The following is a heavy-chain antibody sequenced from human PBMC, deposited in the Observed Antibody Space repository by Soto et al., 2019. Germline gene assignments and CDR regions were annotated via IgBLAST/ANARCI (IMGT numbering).Heavy chain of an antibody. CDR3: ARGQEVGAHFFDY. CDR1: GFTFSGFD. CDR2: IVTAGDT. J-gene: IGHJ4*02. D-gene: IGHD2-15*01. Sequence: XGSLILSCEASGFTFSGFDMHWVRQPTGKGLEWVSTIVTAGDTYYAVSVKGRFTISRDNAKNSLSLQMNSLRAGDTAVYFCARGQEVGAHFFDYWGQGTQVTVSS. V-gene: IGHV3-13*01.